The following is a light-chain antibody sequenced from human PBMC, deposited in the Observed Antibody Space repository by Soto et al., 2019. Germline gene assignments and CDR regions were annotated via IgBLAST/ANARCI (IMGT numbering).Light chain of an antibody. CDR3: CSYAGSPMCV. V-gene: IGLV2-11*01. J-gene: IGLJ1*01. CDR2: DVS. Sequence: QSVLTQPRSASGSPVQSVTISCTGTSSDVGGYNYVSGYQQHPGKAPKLMIYDVSERPSGVPDRFSGYKSGNTGFLNFSVLQSEAGADYCCCSYAGSPMCVFGTGTKVTVL. CDR1: SSDVGGYNY.